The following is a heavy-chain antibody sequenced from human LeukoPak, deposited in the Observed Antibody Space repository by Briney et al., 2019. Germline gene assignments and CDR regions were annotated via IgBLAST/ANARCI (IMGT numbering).Heavy chain of an antibody. V-gene: IGHV3-23*01. Sequence: GGSLRRSCAASRFTFSAYAMSWVRQAPGKGLEWVSGISVSGATTDYADSVKGRFTISRDNSKNTLYLQMNSLRAEDTAVYYCAKVLGSSSSSDYWGQGTLVTVSS. CDR2: ISVSGATT. J-gene: IGHJ4*02. CDR1: RFTFSAYA. D-gene: IGHD6-13*01. CDR3: AKVLGSSSSSDY.